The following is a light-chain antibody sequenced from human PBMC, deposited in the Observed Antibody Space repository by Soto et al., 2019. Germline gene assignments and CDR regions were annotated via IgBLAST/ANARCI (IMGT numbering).Light chain of an antibody. J-gene: IGLJ2*01. CDR2: SNN. CDR3: AVWDDSLNGVV. Sequence: QSVLTQPPSASGTPGQRVTISCSGSSSNIGNNPVNWYQQLPGTAPKLLIYSNNQRPSGVPDRFSGSKSGTSASLASSGPQSEHEADYYCAVWDDSLNGVVFGGGTKLTVL. V-gene: IGLV1-44*01. CDR1: SSNIGNNP.